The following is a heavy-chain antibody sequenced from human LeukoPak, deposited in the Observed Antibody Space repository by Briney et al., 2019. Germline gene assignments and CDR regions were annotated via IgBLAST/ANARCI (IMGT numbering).Heavy chain of an antibody. CDR1: GFTVSSNY. Sequence: GSLRLSCAASGFTVSSNYMSWVRQAPGKGLEWVSVIYSGGSTYYADSVKGRFTISRDNSKNTLYLQMNSLRAEDTAVYYCARDARYYYGSGSLDYWGQGTLVTVSS. CDR3: ARDARYYYGSGSLDY. J-gene: IGHJ4*02. V-gene: IGHV3-66*01. CDR2: IYSGGST. D-gene: IGHD3-10*01.